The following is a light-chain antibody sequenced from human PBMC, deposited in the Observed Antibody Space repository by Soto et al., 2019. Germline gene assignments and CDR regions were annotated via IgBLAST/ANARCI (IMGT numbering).Light chain of an antibody. CDR1: QTISSW. J-gene: IGKJ5*01. CDR2: DAS. Sequence: DIQMTQSPSTLSGSVGDRVTITCRASQTISSWLAWYRQKPGKAPKLLIYDASNMATGVPSRFTGSGSGTDFTFTISSLQPEDFATYYCQQSYSTLPITFGQGTDWRL. V-gene: IGKV1-5*01. CDR3: QQSYSTLPIT.